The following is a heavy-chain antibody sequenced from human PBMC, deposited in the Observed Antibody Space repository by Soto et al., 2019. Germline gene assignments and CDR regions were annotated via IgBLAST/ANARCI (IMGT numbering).Heavy chain of an antibody. D-gene: IGHD6-13*01. CDR2: IYHSGST. CDR1: GGSISSSSW. J-gene: IGHJ5*02. V-gene: IGHV4-4*02. Sequence: PSETLSLTCAVSGGSISSSSWWSWVRQPPGKGLEWIGEIYHSGSTNYNPSLKSRVTISVDKSKNQFSLKLSSVTAADTAVYYCARDLGNPGYSSSRDWFDPWGQGTLVTVSS. CDR3: ARDLGNPGYSSSRDWFDP.